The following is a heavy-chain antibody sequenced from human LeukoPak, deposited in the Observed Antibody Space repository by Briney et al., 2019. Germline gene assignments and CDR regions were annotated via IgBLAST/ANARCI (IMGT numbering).Heavy chain of an antibody. CDR3: VRVDCSAASCSMSLFEN. J-gene: IGHJ4*02. V-gene: IGHV1-46*01. Sequence: ASVKVSCKASGYTFTSNYIRWVRQAPGQGLEWMGIINPGGGSTSYAQKFQGRVTMTRDTSTNTVYMELSSLRSEDTAVYYCVRVDCSAASCSMSLFENWGQGTLVTVSS. D-gene: IGHD2-15*01. CDR1: GYTFTSNY. CDR2: INPGGGST.